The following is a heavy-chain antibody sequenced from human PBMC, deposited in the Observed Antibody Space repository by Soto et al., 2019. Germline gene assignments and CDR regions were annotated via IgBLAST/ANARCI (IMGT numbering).Heavy chain of an antibody. D-gene: IGHD2-2*01. CDR2: INPNSGGT. V-gene: IGHV1-2*04. CDR1: GYTFTGYY. CDR3: ARGLPLDIVVVPAAKRINWFDP. Sequence: ASVKVSCKASGYTFTGYYMHWVRQAPGQGLEWMGWINPNSGGTNYAQKFQGWVTMTRDTSISTAYMELSRLRSDDTAVYYCARGLPLDIVVVPAAKRINWFDPWGQGTLVTVSS. J-gene: IGHJ5*02.